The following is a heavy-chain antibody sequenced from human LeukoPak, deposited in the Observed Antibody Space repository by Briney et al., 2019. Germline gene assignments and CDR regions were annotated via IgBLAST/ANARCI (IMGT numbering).Heavy chain of an antibody. CDR2: IYSPDST. D-gene: IGHD4-23*01. J-gene: IGHJ3*02. CDR1: GFNVNSNH. CDR3: ARHGGYSSAAFDI. V-gene: IGHV3-53*01. Sequence: GGSLRLSRAASGFNVNSNHMSWVRQAPGKGLEWVSTIYSPDSTYYADSVEGRFIISRDNSKNTLYLQMNTLRAEDTAMYYCARHGGYSSAAFDIWGQGTMVTVS.